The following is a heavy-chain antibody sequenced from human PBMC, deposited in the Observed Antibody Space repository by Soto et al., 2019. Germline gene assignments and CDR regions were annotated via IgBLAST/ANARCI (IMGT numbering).Heavy chain of an antibody. CDR1: GYTFTSYG. CDR3: ARGGTNDLDY. J-gene: IGHJ4*02. CDR2: MRPYNGDT. V-gene: IGHV1-18*01. D-gene: IGHD1-1*01. Sequence: QVQLVQPGGEVKKPGASVRVSCKASGYTFTSYGITWVRQAPGQGLEWLGWMRPYNGDTYYAQNFQDRVTMTTDTSTSTAYMELRSLRSDDTAVYYCARGGTNDLDYWGQGTLVTVSS.